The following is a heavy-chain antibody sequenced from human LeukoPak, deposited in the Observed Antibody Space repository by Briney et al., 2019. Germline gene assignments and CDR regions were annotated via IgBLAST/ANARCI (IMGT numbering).Heavy chain of an antibody. J-gene: IGHJ4*02. D-gene: IGHD6-19*01. V-gene: IGHV1-3*01. CDR3: ARDGYSSGWYQIPFDY. Sequence: ASVKVSCKASGYTFTSYAMHWVRQAPGQRLEWMGWINAGNGNTKYSQKFQGRVTITRDTSASTAYMELSSLRSEDTAVYYCARDGYSSGWYQIPFDYWGQGTLVTVCS. CDR1: GYTFTSYA. CDR2: INAGNGNT.